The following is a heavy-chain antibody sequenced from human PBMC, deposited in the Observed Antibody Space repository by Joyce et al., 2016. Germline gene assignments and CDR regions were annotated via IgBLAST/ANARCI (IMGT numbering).Heavy chain of an antibody. V-gene: IGHV3-30*18. Sequence: QVQLVESGGGVAQPGRSLGLSCAASGVTFSSYGIHWVRQAPGKGLEWVAVVSGGGNTKYYADSVKGRFTISRDNSKNTLHLQMNSLRPEDTAVYFCAKEGYSSKWSFDSWGQGTSITVSS. CDR2: VSGGGNTK. CDR1: GVTFSSYG. J-gene: IGHJ4*02. D-gene: IGHD6-13*01. CDR3: AKEGYSSKWSFDS.